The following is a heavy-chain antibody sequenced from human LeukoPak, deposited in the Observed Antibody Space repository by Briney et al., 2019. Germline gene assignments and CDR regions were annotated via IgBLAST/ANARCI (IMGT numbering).Heavy chain of an antibody. D-gene: IGHD3-22*01. V-gene: IGHV3-48*01. Sequence: GGSLRLSCAASGFTFSTYSMNWVRQAPGKGLEWVSYISSSSSTIYYADSVKGRFTISRDNAKNSLYLQMSSLRAEDTAVYYCARGSTYYDSSGQVPFDYWGQGTLVTVSS. CDR2: ISSSSSTI. J-gene: IGHJ4*02. CDR1: GFTFSTYS. CDR3: ARGSTYYDSSGQVPFDY.